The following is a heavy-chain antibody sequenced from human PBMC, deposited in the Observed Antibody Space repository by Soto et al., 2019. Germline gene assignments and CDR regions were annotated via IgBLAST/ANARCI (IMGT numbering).Heavy chain of an antibody. CDR2: VNPIVSMS. D-gene: IGHD3-10*01. CDR1: GDTFNFYS. J-gene: IGHJ4*02. V-gene: IGHV1-69*04. Sequence: QVQLVQSGAEVKRPGSSVKVSCKASGDTFNFYSINWVRQAPGLGLEWMGRVNPIVSMSNYAQRFQGRVTMTADKSTSTAYMELSGLRSEHTAIYYCATSYGSGYRAFDYWGQGALVTVSS. CDR3: ATSYGSGYRAFDY.